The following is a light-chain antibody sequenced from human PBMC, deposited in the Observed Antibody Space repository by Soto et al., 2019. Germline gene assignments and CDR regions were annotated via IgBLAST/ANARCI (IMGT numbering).Light chain of an antibody. J-gene: IGKJ5*01. CDR2: AAS. Sequence: IQLTQSPSSLSASVGDRVAISCRASQGISSHLAWYQQKPGKAPKLLIYAASTLQTGVPSRFSGGGSGTDFTLTLSSLQPEDFATYYCQQVNSFPSTFGQGTRLEIE. CDR1: QGISSH. V-gene: IGKV1-9*01. CDR3: QQVNSFPST.